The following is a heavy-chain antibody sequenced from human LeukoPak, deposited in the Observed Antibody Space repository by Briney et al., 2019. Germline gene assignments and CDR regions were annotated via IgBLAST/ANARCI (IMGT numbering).Heavy chain of an antibody. CDR2: ISAYNGNT. Sequence: ASVKVSCKASGYTFTSYGISWVRQAPGQGLEWMGWISAYNGNTNYAQKLQGRATMTTDTSTSTAYMELRSLRSDDTAVYYCARVPYYDFWSGYSDYFDYWGQGTLVTVSS. V-gene: IGHV1-18*01. CDR3: ARVPYYDFWSGYSDYFDY. J-gene: IGHJ4*02. CDR1: GYTFTSYG. D-gene: IGHD3-3*01.